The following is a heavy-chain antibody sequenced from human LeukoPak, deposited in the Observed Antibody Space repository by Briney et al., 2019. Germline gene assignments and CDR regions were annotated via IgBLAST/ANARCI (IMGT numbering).Heavy chain of an antibody. J-gene: IGHJ4*02. V-gene: IGHV1-46*01. CDR1: GYTFTSYG. Sequence: ASVEVSCKASGYTFTSYGISWVRQAPGQGLEWMGIINPSGGSTSYAQKFQGRVTMTRDTSTSTVYMELSSLRSEDTAVYYCARAEENFWSGYTASAPSLFDYWGQGTLVTVSS. CDR3: ARAEENFWSGYTASAPSLFDY. CDR2: INPSGGST. D-gene: IGHD3-3*01.